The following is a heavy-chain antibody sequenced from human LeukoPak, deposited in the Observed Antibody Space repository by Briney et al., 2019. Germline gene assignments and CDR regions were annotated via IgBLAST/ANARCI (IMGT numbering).Heavy chain of an antibody. V-gene: IGHV4-61*02. J-gene: IGHJ4*02. Sequence: SETLSLTCTVSGDSISSGDYYWSWIRQPAGKGLEWIGRIYTSGSTNYNPSLKSRVTMSVDTSKNQFSLKLSSVTAADTAVYYCARDKYYYDSSGSIRFDYWGQGTLVTVSS. D-gene: IGHD3-22*01. CDR3: ARDKYYYDSSGSIRFDY. CDR2: IYTSGST. CDR1: GDSISSGDYY.